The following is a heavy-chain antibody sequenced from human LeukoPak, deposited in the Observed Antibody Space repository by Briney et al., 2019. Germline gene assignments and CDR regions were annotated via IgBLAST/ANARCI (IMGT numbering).Heavy chain of an antibody. CDR1: EFTFRTYW. D-gene: IGHD5-12*01. CDR3: ARDAGNSGYDLFDY. J-gene: IGHJ4*02. Sequence: GGSLRLSCDASEFTFRTYWMTWVRQAPGKGLEWVANIKQDGREQNYVDSVKGRFTISRDNAKNSLYLQMNSLRAEDTAVYYCARDAGNSGYDLFDYWGQGTLVTVSS. CDR2: IKQDGREQ. V-gene: IGHV3-7*05.